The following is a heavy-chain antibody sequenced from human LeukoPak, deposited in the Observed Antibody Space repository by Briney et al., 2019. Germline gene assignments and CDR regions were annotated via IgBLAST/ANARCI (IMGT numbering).Heavy chain of an antibody. CDR1: GGSINSNNYF. J-gene: IGHJ5*02. CDR3: ARGIAAAGLHWFDP. V-gene: IGHV4-39*07. CDR2: ISYSGST. D-gene: IGHD6-13*01. Sequence: PSETLSLTCTVSGGSINSNNYFWGWFRQPPGKGLEWIGSISYSGSTYYNPSVQSRVTISEDTSRNQFFLELSSVTAADTAVYYCARGIAAAGLHWFDPWGQGTLATVSS.